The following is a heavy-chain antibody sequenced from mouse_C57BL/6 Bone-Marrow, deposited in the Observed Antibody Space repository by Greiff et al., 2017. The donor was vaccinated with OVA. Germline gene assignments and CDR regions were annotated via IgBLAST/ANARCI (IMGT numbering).Heavy chain of an antibody. CDR3: ARSDYYGSSYQAWFAY. J-gene: IGHJ3*01. CDR1: GYTFTSYG. V-gene: IGHV1-81*01. Sequence: QVQLKESGAELARPGASVKLSCKASGYTFTSYGISWVKQRTGQGLEWIGEIYPRSGNTYYNEKFKGKATLTADKSSSTAYMELRSLTSEDSAVYFCARSDYYGSSYQAWFAYWGQGTLVTVSA. D-gene: IGHD1-1*01. CDR2: IYPRSGNT.